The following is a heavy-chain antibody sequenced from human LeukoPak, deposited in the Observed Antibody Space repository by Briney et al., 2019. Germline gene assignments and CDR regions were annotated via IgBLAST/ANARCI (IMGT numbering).Heavy chain of an antibody. V-gene: IGHV4-34*01. CDR2: INHSGST. J-gene: IGHJ5*02. CDR1: GGSFSGYY. D-gene: IGHD3-10*01. CDR3: ARERDRITMVRGVISRRNWFDP. Sequence: SETLSLTCAVYGGSFSGYYWSWIRQPPGKGLEWIGEINHSGSTNYNPSLKSRVTISVDTSKNQFSLKLSSVTAADTAVYYCARERDRITMVRGVISRRNWFDPWGQRTLVTVSS.